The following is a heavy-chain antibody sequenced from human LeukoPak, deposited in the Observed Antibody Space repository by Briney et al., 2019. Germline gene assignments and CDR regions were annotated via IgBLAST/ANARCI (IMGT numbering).Heavy chain of an antibody. J-gene: IGHJ3*02. D-gene: IGHD1-20*01. CDR2: IIPIFGTA. V-gene: IGHV1-69*05. CDR3: ARVRAYNWNDQGAFDI. Sequence: SVKVSCKASGGTFSSYATSWVRQAPGQGLEWMGRIIPIFGTANYAQKFQGRVTITTDESTSTAYMELSSLRSEDTAVYYCARVRAYNWNDQGAFDIWGQGTMVTVSS. CDR1: GGTFSSYA.